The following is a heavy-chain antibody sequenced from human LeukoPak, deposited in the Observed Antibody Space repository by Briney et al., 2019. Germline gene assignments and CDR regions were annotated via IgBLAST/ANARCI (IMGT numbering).Heavy chain of an antibody. CDR3: ARDVGGSYNYYYYMDV. V-gene: IGHV1-2*02. D-gene: IGHD1-26*01. Sequence: GASVKVSCKASGYTFTGYYMHWVRQAPGQGLEWMGWINPNSGGTNYAQKFQGRVTMTRDTSISTAYMELNRLRSDDTAVYYCARDVGGSYNYYYYMDVWGKGTTVTVSS. J-gene: IGHJ6*03. CDR2: INPNSGGT. CDR1: GYTFTGYY.